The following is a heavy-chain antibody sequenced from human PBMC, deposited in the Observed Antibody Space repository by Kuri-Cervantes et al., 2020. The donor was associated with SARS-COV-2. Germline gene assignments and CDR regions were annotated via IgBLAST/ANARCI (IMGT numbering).Heavy chain of an antibody. CDR1: GFTFSSYG. V-gene: IGHV3-30*18. Sequence: GESLKISCAASGFTFSSYGMHWVRQAPGKGLEWVAVISYDGSNKYYADSVKGRFTISRDNSKNTLYLQTNSLRAEDTAVYYCAKGGDMIVVVILRYWGQGTLVTVSS. D-gene: IGHD3-22*01. J-gene: IGHJ4*02. CDR2: ISYDGSNK. CDR3: AKGGDMIVVVILRY.